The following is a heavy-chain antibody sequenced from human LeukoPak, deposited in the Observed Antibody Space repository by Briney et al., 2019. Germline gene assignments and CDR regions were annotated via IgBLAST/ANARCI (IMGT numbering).Heavy chain of an antibody. Sequence: PGESLRLSCAASGFTFRDYWMTWVRQAAGKGLEWVASIEPDGSEKYYADSVKGRFTLSRDNVENSLYLQMNTLRVDDTAVYYCAQGHYHMDVGGHGTTVTVSS. J-gene: IGHJ6*02. CDR2: IEPDGSEK. CDR1: GFTFRDYW. CDR3: AQGHYHMDV. V-gene: IGHV3-7*01.